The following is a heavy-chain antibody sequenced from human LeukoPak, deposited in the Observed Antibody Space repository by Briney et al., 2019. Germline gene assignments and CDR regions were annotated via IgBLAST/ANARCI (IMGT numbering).Heavy chain of an antibody. CDR2: IYYRGTT. J-gene: IGHJ4*02. V-gene: IGHV4-39*07. D-gene: IGHD3-10*01. CDR1: GGSISGSSSY. CDR3: ARVGGSRRKLDY. Sequence: PSETLSLTCTVSGGSISGSSSYWGWIRQPPGEGLEWIGNIYYRGTTYYSPSLKSRVTISVDTSMNLFSMKLSSVTAADTAVYYCARVGGSRRKLDYWGQGTLVTVSS.